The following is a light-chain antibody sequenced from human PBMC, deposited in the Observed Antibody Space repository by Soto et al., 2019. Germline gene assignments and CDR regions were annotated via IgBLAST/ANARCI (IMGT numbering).Light chain of an antibody. CDR2: EVS. CDR3: SSYADSNTLV. J-gene: IGLJ2*01. V-gene: IGLV2-8*01. Sequence: QSVLTQPPSASGSPGQSVTISCTGTSSDVGGYNYVSWYQQHPGKAPKVLIYEVSERPSGVPDRFSGSKSGHTASLTVSGLQAEDEADYYCSSYADSNTLVFGGGTKLTVL. CDR1: SSDVGGYNY.